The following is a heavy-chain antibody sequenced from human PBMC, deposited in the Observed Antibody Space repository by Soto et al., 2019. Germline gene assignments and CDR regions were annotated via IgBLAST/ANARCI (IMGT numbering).Heavy chain of an antibody. CDR1: GGTFSSYA. Sequence: SVKVSCKASGGTFSSYAISWVRQAPGQGLEWMGGIIPIFGAANYAQKFQGRLTITADKTTRTVYMELTRLTSEDTALYYCARGGEGMATPPPYIYWGQGTLVTVSS. J-gene: IGHJ4*02. D-gene: IGHD5-12*01. CDR3: ARGGEGMATPPPYIY. CDR2: IIPIFGAA. V-gene: IGHV1-69*06.